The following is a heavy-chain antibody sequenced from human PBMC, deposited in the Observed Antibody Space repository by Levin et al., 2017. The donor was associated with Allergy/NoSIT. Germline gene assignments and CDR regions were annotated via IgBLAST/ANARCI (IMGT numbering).Heavy chain of an antibody. Sequence: GGSLRLSCAASGFTFSSYAMSWVRQAPGKGLEWVSAISGSGGSTYYADSVKGRFTISRDNSKNTLYLQINSLRAEDTAVYYCAKVGHYGWYFDLWGRGTLVTVSS. V-gene: IGHV3-23*01. CDR1: GFTFSSYA. J-gene: IGHJ2*01. CDR2: ISGSGGST. CDR3: AKVGHYGWYFDL. D-gene: IGHD4-17*01.